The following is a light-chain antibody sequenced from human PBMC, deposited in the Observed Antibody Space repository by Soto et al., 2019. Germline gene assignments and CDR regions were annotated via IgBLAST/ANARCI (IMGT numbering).Light chain of an antibody. CDR3: QQSYSTLSWT. CDR2: GAS. Sequence: AIRMTQSPSSFSASTGDRVPISCRASQGISSWLAWYQLKPGEAPKLLIYGASNLQSGVPSRFSGSGSGTDFTLTISSLQFEDFASYYCQQSYSTLSWTFGQGTKV. V-gene: IGKV1-8*01. J-gene: IGKJ1*01. CDR1: QGISSW.